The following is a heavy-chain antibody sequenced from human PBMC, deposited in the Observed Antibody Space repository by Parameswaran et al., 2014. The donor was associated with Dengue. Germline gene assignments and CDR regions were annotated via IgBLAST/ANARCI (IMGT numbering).Heavy chain of an antibody. CDR2: ISYDGSNK. V-gene: IGHV3-30*18. Sequence: WIRQPPGKGLEWVAIISYDGSNKYYADSVEGRFTISRDNSKNTLYLQMNSLGADDTAVYYCAKDVGDDYNNWGQGTLVTVSS. CDR3: AKDVGDDYNN. D-gene: IGHD5-24*01. J-gene: IGHJ4*02.